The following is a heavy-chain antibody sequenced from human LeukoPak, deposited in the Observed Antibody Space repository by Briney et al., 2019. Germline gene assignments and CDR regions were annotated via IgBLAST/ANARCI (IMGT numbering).Heavy chain of an antibody. D-gene: IGHD2-15*01. J-gene: IGHJ4*02. CDR3: ARKISYISVFDY. V-gene: IGHV4-59*01. CDR1: GGSISSYY. Sequence: SETLSLTCTVSGGSISSYYWRWIRQPPGQGVEWIGYISDSGRTNYNPFRKRRITISGGTPGNQVSLKLSSVTAADTAVYYCARKISYISVFDYWGQGALVTVSS. CDR2: ISDSGRT.